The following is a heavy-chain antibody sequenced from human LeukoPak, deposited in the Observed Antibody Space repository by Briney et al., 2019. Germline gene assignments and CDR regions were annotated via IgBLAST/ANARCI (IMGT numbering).Heavy chain of an antibody. Sequence: SLRCSFSAYGFTCRNSAMHWVRQSPAKGLEYVSAISSNRTSTYYAVLVKRRFIKSRYNSKNSLSRQMSSLRPEETAVYYCVKSASSFGANWSDTWGQGTLVTVSS. CDR2: ISSNRTST. D-gene: IGHD3-3*01. J-gene: IGHJ5*02. CDR3: VKSASSFGANWSDT. V-gene: IGHV3-64D*09. CDR1: GFTCRNSA.